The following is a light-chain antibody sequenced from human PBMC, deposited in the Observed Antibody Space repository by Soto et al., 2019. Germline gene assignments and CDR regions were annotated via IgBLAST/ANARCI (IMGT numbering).Light chain of an antibody. J-gene: IGKJ3*01. CDR2: GAS. Sequence: EIVLTQSPGTLSLSPGERATLSCRASQSINNRYLAWYQQKPGQAPRLLIYGASSRATGIPDRFSGSGSGTDFTLTISSLEPEDFAVYYCQQFGSSPGFTFGPGTKVD. CDR3: QQFGSSPGFT. CDR1: QSINNRY. V-gene: IGKV3-20*01.